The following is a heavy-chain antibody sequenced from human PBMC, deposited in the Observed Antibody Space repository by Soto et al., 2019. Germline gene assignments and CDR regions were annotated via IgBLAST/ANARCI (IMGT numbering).Heavy chain of an antibody. J-gene: IGHJ6*02. D-gene: IGHD2-2*01. Sequence: PSETLSLTCTVSGGSIRSSSYYSGWIRPPPGKGLEWIGSIYYSGSTYYNPSLKSRVTISVDTSKNQFSLKLSSVTAADTAVYYCARHNEDEGSSPPMDVWGQGTTVTVSS. CDR2: IYYSGST. CDR3: ARHNEDEGSSPPMDV. CDR1: GGSIRSSSYY. V-gene: IGHV4-39*01.